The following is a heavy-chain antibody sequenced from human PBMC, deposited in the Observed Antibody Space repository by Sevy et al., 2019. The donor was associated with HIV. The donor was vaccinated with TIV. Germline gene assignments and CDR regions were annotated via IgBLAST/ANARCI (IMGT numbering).Heavy chain of an antibody. D-gene: IGHD6-19*01. CDR1: GFTFSSYW. V-gene: IGHV3-7*01. J-gene: IGHJ3*02. CDR2: IKQDGSEK. Sequence: GGSLRLSCAASGFTFSSYWMSWVRQAPGKGLEWVANIKQDGSEKYYVDSVKGRFTISRDKAKNSLYLQMNSLRAEDTAVYYCAREMVAVAGNDAFDIWGQGTMVTVSS. CDR3: AREMVAVAGNDAFDI.